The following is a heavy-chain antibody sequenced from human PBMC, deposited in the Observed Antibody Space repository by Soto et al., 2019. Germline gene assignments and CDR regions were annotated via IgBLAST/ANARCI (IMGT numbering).Heavy chain of an antibody. CDR1: GEAVGSGQSY. CDR2: TSVTGAM. V-gene: IGHV4-61*01. D-gene: IGHD3-10*01. CDR3: ARGRAASAGSSLGRRMDV. J-gene: IGHJ6*02. Sequence: QVQLQESDPGVVKPSETLSLVCCVSGEAVGSGQSYWNWIRQAPGKGLEWIGHTSVTGAMKYSASLKSRVTMSVDTSKSQISLTLTSVTAADSATYFCARGRAASAGSSLGRRMDVWGQGTTVTVSS.